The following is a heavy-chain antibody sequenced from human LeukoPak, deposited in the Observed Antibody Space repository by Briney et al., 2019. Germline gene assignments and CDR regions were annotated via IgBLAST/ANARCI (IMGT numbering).Heavy chain of an antibody. CDR1: GFTFSDYY. J-gene: IGHJ4*02. D-gene: IGHD3-22*01. CDR3: ARDGLRNYYDSSGYFYDY. V-gene: IGHV3-11*01. CDR2: IRSSGSII. Sequence: GGSLRLSCAASGFTFSDYYMSWIRQAPGKGLEWVSYIRSSGSIISYADSVEGRFTISRDNAKNSLYLHMNSLRAEDTAVYYCARDGLRNYYDSSGYFYDYWGRGTLVTLSS.